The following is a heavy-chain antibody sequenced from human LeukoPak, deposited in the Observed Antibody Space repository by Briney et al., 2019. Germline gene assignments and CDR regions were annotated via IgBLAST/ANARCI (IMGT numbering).Heavy chain of an antibody. J-gene: IGHJ6*02. CDR1: GGSISSYY. CDR2: IYYSGST. V-gene: IGHV4-59*08. Sequence: SETLSLTCTVSGGSISSYYWSWIRQPPGKGLEWIGYIYYSGSTNYNPSLKSRVTISVDTSKSQFSLKLSSVTAADTAVYYCARQTYYYYGMDVWGQGTTVTVSS. CDR3: ARQTYYYYGMDV.